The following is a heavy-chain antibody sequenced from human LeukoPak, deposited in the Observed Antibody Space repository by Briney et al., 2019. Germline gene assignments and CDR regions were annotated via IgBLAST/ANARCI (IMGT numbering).Heavy chain of an antibody. V-gene: IGHV1-2*02. J-gene: IGHJ4*02. CDR2: INPNSGGT. CDR1: GYTFTGYY. D-gene: IGHD3-16*02. Sequence: ASVKVSCKASGYTFTGYYMHWVRQAPGQGLEWMGWINPNSGGTNYAQKFQGRVTMTRDTSISTAYMELSRLRSDDTAVYYCARDYDYVWGSYQFDYWGQGTLVTVSS. CDR3: ARDYDYVWGSYQFDY.